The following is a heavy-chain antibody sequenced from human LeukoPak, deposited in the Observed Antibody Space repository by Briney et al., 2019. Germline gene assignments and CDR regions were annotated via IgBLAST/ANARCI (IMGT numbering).Heavy chain of an antibody. CDR1: GFTFSSYA. V-gene: IGHV3-23*01. CDR3: AKPGYSSGWYVYFDY. J-gene: IGHJ4*02. Sequence: GGSLRLSCAASGFTFSSYAMSWVRQAPGKGLEWVSAISGSGGSTYYADSVKGRFTISRDNSKNTLYLQMNCLRAEDTAVYYCAKPGYSSGWYVYFDYWGQGTLVTVSS. D-gene: IGHD6-19*01. CDR2: ISGSGGST.